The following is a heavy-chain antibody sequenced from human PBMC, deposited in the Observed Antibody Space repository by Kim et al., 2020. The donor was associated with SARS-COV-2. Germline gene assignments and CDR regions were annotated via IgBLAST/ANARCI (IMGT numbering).Heavy chain of an antibody. CDR1: GFTFDDYA. CDR3: AKDRYCSGGSCHTGNFDY. V-gene: IGHV3-9*01. CDR2: ISWNSGSI. D-gene: IGHD2-15*01. Sequence: GGSLRLSCAASGFTFDDYAMHWVRQAPGKGLEWVSGISWNSGSIGYADSVKGRFTISRDNAKNSLYLQMNSLRAEDTALYYCAKDRYCSGGSCHTGNFDYWGQGTLVTVSS. J-gene: IGHJ4*02.